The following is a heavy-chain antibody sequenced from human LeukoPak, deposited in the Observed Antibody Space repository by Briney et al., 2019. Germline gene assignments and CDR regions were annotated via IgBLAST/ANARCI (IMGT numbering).Heavy chain of an antibody. V-gene: IGHV4-61*02. Sequence: SQTLSLTCTVSGGSISSGSYYWSWIRQPAGKGLEWIGRIYTSGSTNYNPSLKSRVTISVDTSKNQFSLKLSSVTAADTAVYYCTRGSIAYYYMDVWAKGTTVTISS. J-gene: IGHJ6*03. CDR1: GGSISSGSYY. D-gene: IGHD3-22*01. CDR3: TRGSIAYYYMDV. CDR2: IYTSGST.